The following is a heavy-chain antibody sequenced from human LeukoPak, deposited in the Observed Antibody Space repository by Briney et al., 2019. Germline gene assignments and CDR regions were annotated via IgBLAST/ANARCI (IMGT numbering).Heavy chain of an antibody. V-gene: IGHV3-9*01. CDR2: ISWNSGSI. CDR1: GFTFDDYA. D-gene: IGHD1-26*01. J-gene: IGHJ4*02. Sequence: GGSLRLSCAASGFTFDDYAMHWVRQAPGKGLEWVSGISWNSGSIGYADSVKGRFTISRDNAKNSPYLQMNSLRAEDTALYYCAKSMSGSYPLFDYWGQGTLVTVSS. CDR3: AKSMSGSYPLFDY.